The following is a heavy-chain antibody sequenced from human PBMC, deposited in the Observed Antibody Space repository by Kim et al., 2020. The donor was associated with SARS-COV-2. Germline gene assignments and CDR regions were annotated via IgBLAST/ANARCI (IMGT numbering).Heavy chain of an antibody. D-gene: IGHD3-10*01. CDR3: ATAGNFRFDN. CDR2: MDSDGSVI. V-gene: IGHV3-74*01. CDR1: VCTFSSSW. J-gene: IGHJ4*02. Sequence: GGSLRLSCAASVCTFSSSWMHWVRQAPGEGLMWVSRMDSDGSVINYSDSVKGRFTVSRDNAKNTLYLQMNSLRVEDTALYYCATAGNFRFDNWGQGTLVTVSA.